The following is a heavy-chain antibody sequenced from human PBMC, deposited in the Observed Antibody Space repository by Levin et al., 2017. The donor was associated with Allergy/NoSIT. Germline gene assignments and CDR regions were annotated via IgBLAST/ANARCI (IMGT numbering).Heavy chain of an antibody. D-gene: IGHD2-2*01. V-gene: IGHV3-33*01. Sequence: GESLKISCAASGFTFSSYGMHWVRQTPGKGLEWVAVIWYDGSNKYYADSVKGRFTISRDNSKNTLYLQMNSLRAEDTAVYYCARDHQLLSRYYFDYWGQGTLVTVSS. J-gene: IGHJ4*02. CDR2: IWYDGSNK. CDR1: GFTFSSYG. CDR3: ARDHQLLSRYYFDY.